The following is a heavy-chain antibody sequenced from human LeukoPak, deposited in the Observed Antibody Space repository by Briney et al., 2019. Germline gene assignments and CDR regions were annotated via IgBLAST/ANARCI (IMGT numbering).Heavy chain of an antibody. CDR3: ARVTDPRYHYFDP. CDR2: IYASGST. Sequence: RSSETLSLTCTVSGGSISSYYWSWIRQPAGKGLEWIGRIYASGSTNYNPSLKSRVTMSVDTSKNQLSLKLTSETAADPAVYYCARVTDPRYHYFDPWGQGTLVTVSS. J-gene: IGHJ5*02. D-gene: IGHD2-21*02. CDR1: GGSISSYY. V-gene: IGHV4-4*07.